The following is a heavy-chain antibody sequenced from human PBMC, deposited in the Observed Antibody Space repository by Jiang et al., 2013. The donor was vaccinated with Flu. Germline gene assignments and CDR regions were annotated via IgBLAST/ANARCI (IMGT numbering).Heavy chain of an antibody. V-gene: IGHV3-7*01. D-gene: IGHD5-12*01. CDR2: IKQDGSEK. J-gene: IGHJ4*02. Sequence: WVANIKQDGSEKYYVDSVKGRFTISRDNAKNSLYLQMNSLRAEDTAVYYCARWGYSGFIWGGTATYYFDYWGQGTLVTVSS. CDR3: ARWGYSGFIWGGTATYYFDY.